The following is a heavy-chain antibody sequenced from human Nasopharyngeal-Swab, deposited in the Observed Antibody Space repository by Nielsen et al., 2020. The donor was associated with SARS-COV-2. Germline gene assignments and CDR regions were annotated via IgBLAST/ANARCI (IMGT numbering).Heavy chain of an antibody. CDR2: IHHSGST. Sequence: SETLSLTCAVYGGSFSGYYWNWISQPPGKGLEWMGEIHHSGSTNYTPYLKSRVTISLDTSKNQFTLKLSSVTAADTAVYYCARSRYTSSWYGVRNWFDPWGQGTLVTVSS. CDR3: ARSRYTSSWYGVRNWFDP. D-gene: IGHD6-13*01. V-gene: IGHV4-34*01. CDR1: GGSFSGYY. J-gene: IGHJ5*02.